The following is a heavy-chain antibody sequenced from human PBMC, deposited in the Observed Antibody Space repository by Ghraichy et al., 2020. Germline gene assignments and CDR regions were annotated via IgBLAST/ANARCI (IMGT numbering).Heavy chain of an antibody. CDR1: GFSLSTSGMC. CDR2: IDWDDDK. Sequence: SGPTLVKPTQTLTLTCNFSGFSLSTSGMCVSWIRQPPGKALEWLALIDWDDDKYYGTSLKTRLTISKDTSKNQVVLTMTNMDPVDTATYYCARTIPGRGYYYYGMDVWGQGTTVTVSS. V-gene: IGHV2-70*01. CDR3: ARTIPGRGYYYYGMDV. D-gene: IGHD1-14*01. J-gene: IGHJ6*02.